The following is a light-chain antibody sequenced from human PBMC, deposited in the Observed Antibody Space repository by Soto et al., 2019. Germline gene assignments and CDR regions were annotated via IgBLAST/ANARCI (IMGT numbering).Light chain of an antibody. CDR1: QTVCRGC. V-gene: IGKV3-20*01. CDR2: GVS. CDR3: QQSYSSFGFT. Sequence: LTQSPGTLSLSPGERATLSCRASQTVCRGCLAWYQQRPGQAPRLLIFGVSNRATGIPDRFSGSGSGTEFTLTISRLEPEDFATYYCQQSYSSFGFTFGPGTKVDL. J-gene: IGKJ3*01.